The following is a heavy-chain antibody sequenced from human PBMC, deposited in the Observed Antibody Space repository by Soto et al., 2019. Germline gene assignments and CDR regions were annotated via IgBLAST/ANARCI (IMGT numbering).Heavy chain of an antibody. CDR3: ARAAEYNWNDVGYYYGMDV. D-gene: IGHD1-1*01. CDR2: ISAYNGNT. V-gene: IGHV1-18*01. CDR1: GYTFTSYG. Sequence: QVPLVQSGAEVKKPGASGKVSCKASGYTFTSYGISWVRQAPGQGLERMGWISAYNGNTNYAQKLQGRVTMTTDTSTSTAYMELRSLRSDDTAVYYCARAAEYNWNDVGYYYGMDVWGQGTTVTVSS. J-gene: IGHJ6*02.